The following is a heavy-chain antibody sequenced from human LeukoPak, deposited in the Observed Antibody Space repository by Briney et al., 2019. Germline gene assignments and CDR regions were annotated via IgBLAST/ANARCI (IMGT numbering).Heavy chain of an antibody. Sequence: SETLSLTCTVSGGSISSGDYYWSWIRQPPGKGLEWIGYIYYSGSTYYNPSLKSRVTISVDTSKNQFSLKLSSVTAAGTAVYYCARVVDRSSTSCYPSYNWFDPWGQGTLVTVSS. J-gene: IGHJ5*02. CDR3: ARVVDRSSTSCYPSYNWFDP. D-gene: IGHD2-2*01. CDR1: GGSISSGDYY. CDR2: IYYSGST. V-gene: IGHV4-30-4*08.